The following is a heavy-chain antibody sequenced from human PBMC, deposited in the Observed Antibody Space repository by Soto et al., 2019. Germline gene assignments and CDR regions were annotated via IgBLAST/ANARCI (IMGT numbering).Heavy chain of an antibody. J-gene: IGHJ4*02. D-gene: IGHD3-10*01. V-gene: IGHV3-7*01. CDR1: GFPFSSYW. CDR3: ASYGSGSYR. CDR2: IKQDGSEK. Sequence: EVQLVESGGGLVQPGGSLRLSCAASGFPFSSYWMSWVRQAPGKGLEWVANIKQDGSEKYYVDSVKGRFTISRDNAKNSLYLQMNSLRAEDTAVYYCASYGSGSYRWGQGTLVTVSS.